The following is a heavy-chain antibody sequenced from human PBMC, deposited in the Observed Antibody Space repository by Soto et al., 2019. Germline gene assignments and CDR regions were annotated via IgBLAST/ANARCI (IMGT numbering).Heavy chain of an antibody. V-gene: IGHV4-31*03. CDR1: GGSISSGGYY. D-gene: IGHD3-10*01. J-gene: IGHJ4*02. CDR2: IYYSGST. Sequence: SETLSLTCTVSGGSISSGGYYWSWIRQHPGKGLEWIGYIYYSGSTYYNPSLKSRVTISVDTSKNQFSLKLSSVTAADTAVYYCARVLRRGEFDYYFDYWGQGTLVTVSS. CDR3: ARVLRRGEFDYYFDY.